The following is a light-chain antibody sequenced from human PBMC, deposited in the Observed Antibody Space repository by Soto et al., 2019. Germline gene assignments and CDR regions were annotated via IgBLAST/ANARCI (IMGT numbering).Light chain of an antibody. V-gene: IGLV1-47*01. CDR3: AAWDDTLSGVV. J-gene: IGLJ2*01. CDR1: SSNIGSYY. CDR2: RNN. Sequence: QSVLTQPPSASGTPGQRVTISCSGSSSNIGSYYVYWYQQLPGTAPKLLIFRNNQRPSGVPDRFSGYKSGTSASLAISGLRSEDEADYYCAAWDDTLSGVVFGGGTKLTVL.